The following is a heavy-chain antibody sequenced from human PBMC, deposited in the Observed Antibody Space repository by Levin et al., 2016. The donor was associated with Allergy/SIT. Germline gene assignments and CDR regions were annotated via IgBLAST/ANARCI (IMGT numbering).Heavy chain of an antibody. CDR1: GGSFSGYY. CDR2: INHSGST. Sequence: SETLSLTCAVYGGSFSGYYWSWIRQPPGKGLEWIGEINHSGSTNYNPSLKSRVTISVDTSKNQFSLKLSSVTAADTAVYYCARGRGHSSIAAPIRSYYGMDVWGQGTTVTVSS. D-gene: IGHD6-6*01. V-gene: IGHV4-34*01. J-gene: IGHJ6*02. CDR3: ARGRGHSSIAAPIRSYYGMDV.